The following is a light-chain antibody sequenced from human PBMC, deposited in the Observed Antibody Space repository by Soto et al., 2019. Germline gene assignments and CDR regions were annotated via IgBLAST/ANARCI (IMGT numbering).Light chain of an antibody. CDR2: DVS. V-gene: IGLV2-14*01. J-gene: IGLJ2*01. CDR3: SSYSSSSTLVL. CDR1: SSDIGGYKS. Sequence: QSALTQPASVSGSPGQSITISCTGSSSDIGGYKSVSWYQQHPGKAPKLMIYDVSNRPSGVSNRFSGSKSGNTASLTISGLQAEDEADCYCSSYSSSSTLVLFGGGTKLTVL.